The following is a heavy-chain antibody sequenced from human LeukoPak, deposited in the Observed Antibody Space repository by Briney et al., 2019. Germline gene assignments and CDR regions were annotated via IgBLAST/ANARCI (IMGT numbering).Heavy chain of an antibody. CDR2: ISPYNGNT. CDR1: GYTFGSYG. Sequence: SVKVSCKASGYTFGSYGVSWVRQAPGQGLEWMAWISPYNGNTSYAQKFQGRVTMTTDTSTSTAYMELRSLRADDTAVYYCARDSASVWPGSSGWSNWFDPWGQGTLVTVSS. V-gene: IGHV1-18*01. D-gene: IGHD6-19*01. CDR3: ARDSASVWPGSSGWSNWFDP. J-gene: IGHJ5*02.